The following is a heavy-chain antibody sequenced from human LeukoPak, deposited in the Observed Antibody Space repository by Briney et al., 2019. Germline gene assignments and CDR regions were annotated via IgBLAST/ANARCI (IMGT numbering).Heavy chain of an antibody. D-gene: IGHD2-15*01. CDR2: IKQDGSEK. CDR3: ARDLSLGYCSGGSRCYFDY. CDR1: GFTFSSYW. J-gene: IGHJ4*02. V-gene: IGHV3-7*01. Sequence: PGGSLRLSCAASGFTFSSYWMSWVRQAPGKGLEWVANIKQDGSEKYYVDSVKGRFTISRDNAKNSLYLQMNSLRAEDTAVYYCARDLSLGYCSGGSRCYFDYWGQGTLVTVSS.